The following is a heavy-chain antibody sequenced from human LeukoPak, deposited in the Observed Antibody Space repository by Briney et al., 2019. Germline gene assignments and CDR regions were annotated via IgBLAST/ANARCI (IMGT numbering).Heavy chain of an antibody. CDR3: ARQKWEQQGRDYYFNGLDV. D-gene: IGHD1/OR15-1a*01. J-gene: IGHJ6*02. CDR2: IYTSGST. Sequence: SETLSLTCTVSGYSISSGYYWGWIRQPAGRGLEWIGRIYTSGSTNYNPSLKSRVTVSVDTSKNQFSLKLSSVTAADTAVYYCARQKWEQQGRDYYFNGLDVWGPGTTVIVSS. CDR1: GYSISSGYY. V-gene: IGHV4-4*07.